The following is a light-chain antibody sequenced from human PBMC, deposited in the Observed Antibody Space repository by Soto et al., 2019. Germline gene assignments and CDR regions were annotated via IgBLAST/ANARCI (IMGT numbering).Light chain of an antibody. CDR3: QHYKRT. V-gene: IGKV1-5*01. Sequence: DIQMTQSPSTLSASVGDRVTITCRASESISSWLAWYQQQPGKAPKLLIYDASSLESGVPSRFSGSGSGTEITLTNSSLQPDDFATYYCQHYKRTFGQGTKVEIK. J-gene: IGKJ1*01. CDR2: DAS. CDR1: ESISSW.